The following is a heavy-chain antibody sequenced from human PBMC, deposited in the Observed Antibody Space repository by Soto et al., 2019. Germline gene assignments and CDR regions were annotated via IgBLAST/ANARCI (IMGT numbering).Heavy chain of an antibody. Sequence: SQTRSLTCAISGDSVSSNSATWNWIRQSPSRGLEWLGRTYYRSKWYNEYAVSVKSRITINPDTSKNQFSLQLNSVTPEDTAVYYCARATRTWFDPWGQGTLVTAPQ. J-gene: IGHJ5*02. CDR1: GDSVSSNSAT. D-gene: IGHD4-17*01. CDR3: ARATRTWFDP. CDR2: TYYRSKWYN. V-gene: IGHV6-1*01.